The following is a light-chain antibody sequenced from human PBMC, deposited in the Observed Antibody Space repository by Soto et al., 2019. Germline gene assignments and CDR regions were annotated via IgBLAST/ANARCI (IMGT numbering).Light chain of an antibody. CDR2: GAS. Sequence: EIVMTQSPATLSVSPGERDTLSCRASQSVDNNLAWYQQKPGQAPRLLISGASTRATDIPARFSGSGSGTEFTLTISSLQYEDFAVYYCQQYNNWPPPITFGQGTRLEIK. V-gene: IGKV3-15*01. J-gene: IGKJ5*01. CDR3: QQYNNWPPPIT. CDR1: QSVDNN.